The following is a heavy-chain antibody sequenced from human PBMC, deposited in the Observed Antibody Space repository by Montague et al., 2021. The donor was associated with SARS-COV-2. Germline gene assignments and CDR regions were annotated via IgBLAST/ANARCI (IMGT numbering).Heavy chain of an antibody. V-gene: IGHV4-34*01. Sequence: SETLSLTCAVSGGSFSGYYWSWIRQPPEKGLEWIGEINQSGRTNNNPSLKSRVIISVDTSKNQFSLKLSSVTAADTAVYYCARRGSSVWGVTVSAELDYWGQGSLVIVSS. CDR2: INQSGRT. D-gene: IGHD3-10*01. CDR3: ARRGSSVWGVTVSAELDY. CDR1: GGSFSGYY. J-gene: IGHJ4*02.